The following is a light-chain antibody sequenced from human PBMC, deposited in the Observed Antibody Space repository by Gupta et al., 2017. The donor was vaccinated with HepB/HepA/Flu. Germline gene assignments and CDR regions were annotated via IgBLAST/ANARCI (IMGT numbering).Light chain of an antibody. J-gene: IGLJ3*02. Sequence: QSVLTQPPSASGTPGQRVTIHCSGSCSNIGSNYVYWYQQLPGTAPKVLIYRNNQRPSGVPDRFSGSKSGTSASLAISGLRSEDEADYYCAVWDDSLSGLVFGGGTKLTVL. CDR2: RNN. CDR1: CSNIGSNY. V-gene: IGLV1-47*01. CDR3: AVWDDSLSGLV.